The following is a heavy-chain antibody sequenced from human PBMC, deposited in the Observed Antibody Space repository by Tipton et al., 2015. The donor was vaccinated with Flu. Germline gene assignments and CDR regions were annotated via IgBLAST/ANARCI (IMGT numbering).Heavy chain of an antibody. Sequence: AVSGFTFSSYDMSWVRQAPGKGLEWVSAISGSGGSTYYADSVKGRFTISRGNSKNTLYLQMNSLRAEDTAVYYCAKAHYGMDVWGQGTTVTVSS. CDR1: GFTFSSYD. V-gene: IGHV3-23*01. J-gene: IGHJ6*02. CDR3: AKAHYGMDV. CDR2: ISGSGGST.